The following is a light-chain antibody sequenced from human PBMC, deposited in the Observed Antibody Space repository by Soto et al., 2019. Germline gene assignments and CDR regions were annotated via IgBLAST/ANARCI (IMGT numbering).Light chain of an antibody. J-gene: IGLJ2*01. CDR1: SSDVGGHNH. CDR2: EVS. Sequence: QSALTQPPSASGSPGQSVTISCTGSSSDVGGHNHVSWYQQHPGKAHKLMIYEVSKRPSGVPDRFSGSKSVNTASLTVSGLQAEDEADYYCSSYAGSMNLIFGGGTKLTVL. CDR3: SSYAGSMNLI. V-gene: IGLV2-8*01.